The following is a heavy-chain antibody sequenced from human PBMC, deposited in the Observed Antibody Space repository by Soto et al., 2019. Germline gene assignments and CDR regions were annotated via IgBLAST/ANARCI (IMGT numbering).Heavy chain of an antibody. Sequence: LRLSCATSGFIFSSYAMHWVRQAPGKGLEWVAVISYDGSNKYYADSVKGRFTISRDNSKNTLYLQMNSLRAEDTTIYYCARDEYPGVYWGQGTLVTVSS. V-gene: IGHV3-30-3*01. D-gene: IGHD3-10*01. CDR3: ARDEYPGVY. CDR1: GFIFSSYA. CDR2: ISYDGSNK. J-gene: IGHJ4*02.